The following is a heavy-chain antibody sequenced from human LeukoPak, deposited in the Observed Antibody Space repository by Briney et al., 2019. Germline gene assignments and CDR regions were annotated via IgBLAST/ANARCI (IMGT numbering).Heavy chain of an antibody. CDR2: IDYSGSA. D-gene: IGHD2-2*02. J-gene: IGHJ5*02. V-gene: IGHV4-39*01. CDR3: ARHQRDVVVVPAAIRVYNWFDP. CDR1: GGSISNNSYF. Sequence: SETLSLTCTVSGGSISNNSYFWGWIRQPPGKGLEWIGSIDYSGSAYYNPSLKSQSTISVDTSKNQCFLKLAALAASATLWYYCARHQRDVVVVPAAIRVYNWFDPWGQRTLVTVSS.